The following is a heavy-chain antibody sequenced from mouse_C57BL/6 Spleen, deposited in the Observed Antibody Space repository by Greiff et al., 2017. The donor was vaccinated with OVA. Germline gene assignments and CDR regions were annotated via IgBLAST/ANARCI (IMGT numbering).Heavy chain of an antibody. CDR3: ARQEKIYYGNPDWYFDV. V-gene: IGHV5-15*01. J-gene: IGHJ1*03. CDR1: GFTFSDYG. D-gene: IGHD2-1*01. CDR2: ISNLAYSI. Sequence: DVKLVESGGGLVQPGGSLKLSCAASGFTFSDYGMAWVRQAPRKGPEWVAFISNLAYSIYYADTVTGRFTISRENAKNTLYLEMSSLRSEDTAMYYCARQEKIYYGNPDWYFDVWGTGTTVTVSS.